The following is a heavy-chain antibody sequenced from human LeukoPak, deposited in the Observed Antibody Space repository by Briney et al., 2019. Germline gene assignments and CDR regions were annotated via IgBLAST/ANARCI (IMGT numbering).Heavy chain of an antibody. CDR1: RFTFSSYW. D-gene: IGHD3-22*01. CDR2: IKEDGSEK. CDR3: AKRKGSGYYDY. Sequence: PGGSLRLSCAASRFTFSSYWMSWVRQAPGKGLEWVANIKEDGSEKYYVDSVKGRFTISRDNAKNSLYLQMNSLRAEDTAVYYCAKRKGSGYYDYWGQGTLVTVSS. J-gene: IGHJ4*02. V-gene: IGHV3-7*01.